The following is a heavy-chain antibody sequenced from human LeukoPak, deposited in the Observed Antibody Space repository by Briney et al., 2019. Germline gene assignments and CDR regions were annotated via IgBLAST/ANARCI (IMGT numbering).Heavy chain of an antibody. Sequence: GGSLRLSCAASGFTFSNYAMTWVRQAPGKGLEWVSSFTASGGRTYYADSVKGRFTISRDNSKNTLYLQLNSLSAADTALYFCAKGLSDPNLVLDSWGQGTLVTVSS. CDR2: FTASGGRT. CDR1: GFTFSNYA. CDR3: AKGLSDPNLVLDS. V-gene: IGHV3-23*01. J-gene: IGHJ4*02. D-gene: IGHD2-8*02.